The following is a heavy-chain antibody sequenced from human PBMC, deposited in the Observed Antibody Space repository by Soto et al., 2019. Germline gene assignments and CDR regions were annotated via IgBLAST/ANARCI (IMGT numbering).Heavy chain of an antibody. Sequence: GASVKVSCKASGYTFTSYYMHWVRQAPGQGLEWMGIINPSGGSTSYAQKFQGRVTMIRDTSTSTVYMELSSLRSEDTAVYYCARGSNTMIVVVNNWFDPWGQGTLVTVSS. J-gene: IGHJ5*02. V-gene: IGHV1-46*01. D-gene: IGHD3-22*01. CDR1: GYTFTSYY. CDR3: ARGSNTMIVVVNNWFDP. CDR2: INPSGGST.